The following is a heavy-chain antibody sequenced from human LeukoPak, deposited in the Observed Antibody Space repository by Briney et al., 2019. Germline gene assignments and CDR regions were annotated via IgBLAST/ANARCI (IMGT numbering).Heavy chain of an antibody. Sequence: GGSLRLSCDTSGFTFRVFWMSWVRQAPGKGLEWVANIKQDGTEKYYVDSVKGRFTISRDNAKNSLYLQMNSLRAEDTAVYYCAELGITMIGGVWGKGTTVTISS. V-gene: IGHV3-7*01. CDR1: GFTFRVFW. J-gene: IGHJ6*04. CDR2: IKQDGTEK. D-gene: IGHD3-10*02. CDR3: AELGITMIGGV.